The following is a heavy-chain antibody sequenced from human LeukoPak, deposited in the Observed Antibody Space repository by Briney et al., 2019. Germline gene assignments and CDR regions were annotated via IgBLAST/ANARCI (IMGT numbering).Heavy chain of an antibody. CDR1: GFTFSSYG. CDR3: ARGYGSGSYTPTKN. Sequence: PGGSLRLSCAASGFTFSSYGMHWVRQAPGKGLEWVANIKHGASEKYYVDSVEGRFTISRDDAKNSLYLEMNSLRVEDTAVYYCARGYGSGSYTPTKNWGQGVLVTVSS. D-gene: IGHD3-10*01. CDR2: IKHGASEK. V-gene: IGHV3-7*04. J-gene: IGHJ4*02.